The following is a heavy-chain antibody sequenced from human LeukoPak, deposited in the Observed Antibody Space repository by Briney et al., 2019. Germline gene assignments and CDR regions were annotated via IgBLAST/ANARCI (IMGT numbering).Heavy chain of an antibody. CDR2: IIATASST. CDR1: GFTFSTYA. V-gene: IGHV3-23*01. CDR3: AKDRGV. J-gene: IGHJ4*02. D-gene: IGHD3-10*01. Sequence: GGALRLSCAASGFTFSTYAMSWVGQAPVTGLESVSAIIATASSTYFAASVKCRFTISRDSSKNTVYVQMNSLRAEDTGLYYCAKDRGVWGQGTLVTVSS.